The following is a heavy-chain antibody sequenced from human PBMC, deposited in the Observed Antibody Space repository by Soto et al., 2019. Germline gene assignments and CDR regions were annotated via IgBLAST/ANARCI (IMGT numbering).Heavy chain of an antibody. CDR1: VASTRISSYY. V-gene: IGHV4-39*01. CDR2: IYYSGST. J-gene: IGHJ4*02. D-gene: IGHD6-13*01. Sequence: SETRSLTATVFVASTRISSYYWGWIRQPPGKGLEWIGSIYYSGSTYYNPSLKSRVTISVDTSKNQFSLKLSSVTAADTAVYYCARHVEAAGVDYWGQGTLVTVSS. CDR3: ARHVEAAGVDY.